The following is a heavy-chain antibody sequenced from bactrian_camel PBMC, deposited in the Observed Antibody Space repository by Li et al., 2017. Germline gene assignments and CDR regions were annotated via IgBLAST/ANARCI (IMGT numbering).Heavy chain of an antibody. Sequence: HVQLVESGGGSVQAGGSLRLSCVLSGYTYSNCRMGWYRQAPGKEHELVSNFMRDGGPLYTDSVKGRFTISQDTAKKTVYLQMNSLKPDDTAVYYCVGGSDYSWVYPDWGQGTQVTVS. CDR2: FMRDGGP. D-gene: IGHD4*01. CDR1: GYTYSNCR. J-gene: IGHJ4*01. CDR3: VGGSDYSWVYPD. V-gene: IGHV3S53*01.